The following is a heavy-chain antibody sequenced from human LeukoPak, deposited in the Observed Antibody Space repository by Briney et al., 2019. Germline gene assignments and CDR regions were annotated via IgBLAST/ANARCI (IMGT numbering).Heavy chain of an antibody. J-gene: IGHJ5*02. CDR3: ARDLTIFGVVINRNWFDP. D-gene: IGHD3-3*01. V-gene: IGHV4-34*01. Sequence: PSETLSLTCAVYGGSFSGYYWSWIRQPPGKGLEWIGEINHSGSTNYNPSLKSRVTISVDTSKNQFSLKLSPVTAADTAVYYCARDLTIFGVVINRNWFDPWGQGTLVTVSS. CDR2: INHSGST. CDR1: GGSFSGYY.